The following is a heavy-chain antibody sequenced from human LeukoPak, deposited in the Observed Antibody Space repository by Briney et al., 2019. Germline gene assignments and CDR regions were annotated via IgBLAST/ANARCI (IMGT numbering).Heavy chain of an antibody. CDR2: ISAYNGNT. CDR3: ARDSSYYDFWSGYPRYYFDY. V-gene: IGHV1-18*01. Sequence: ASVKVSCKASGYTFTSYGISWVRQAPGQGLEWMGWISAYNGNTNYAQKLQGRVTMTTDTSTSTAYMELSSLRSEDTAVYYCARDSSYYDFWSGYPRYYFDYWGQGTLVTVSS. CDR1: GYTFTSYG. D-gene: IGHD3-3*01. J-gene: IGHJ4*02.